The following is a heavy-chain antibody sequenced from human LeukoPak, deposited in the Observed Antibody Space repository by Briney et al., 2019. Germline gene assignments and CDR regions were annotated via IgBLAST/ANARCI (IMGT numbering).Heavy chain of an antibody. D-gene: IGHD3-10*01. Sequence: GGSLRLSCAASGFTFSSYGMHWVRQAPGKGLEWVAFIRYDGSNKYYADFVKGRFTISRDNSKNTLYLQMNSLRAEDTAVYYCAKDGVTMVRGVSKDYYYYMDVWGKGTTVTVSS. CDR3: AKDGVTMVRGVSKDYYYYMDV. J-gene: IGHJ6*03. V-gene: IGHV3-30*02. CDR1: GFTFSSYG. CDR2: IRYDGSNK.